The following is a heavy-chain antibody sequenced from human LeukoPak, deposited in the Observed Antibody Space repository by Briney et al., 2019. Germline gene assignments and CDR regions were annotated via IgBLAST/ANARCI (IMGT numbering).Heavy chain of an antibody. J-gene: IGHJ4*02. CDR1: GFTFSSYS. D-gene: IGHD3-22*01. V-gene: IGHV3-33*08. CDR2: IWYDGSNK. CDR3: ARARGVSTGYRPIDY. Sequence: GGSLRLPCAASGFTFSSYSMNWVRQAPGKGLEWVAVIWYDGSNKHYAESVKGRFSISRDNSKSTLYLQMNSLRAEDTAVYYCARARGVSTGYRPIDYWGQGTLVTVSS.